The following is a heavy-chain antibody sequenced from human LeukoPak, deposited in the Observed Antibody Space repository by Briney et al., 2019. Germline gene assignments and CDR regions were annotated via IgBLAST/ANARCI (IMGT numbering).Heavy chain of an antibody. CDR2: MSPNSGDT. V-gene: IGHV1-8*01. D-gene: IGHD7-27*01. J-gene: IGHJ4*02. CDR3: ARGPPNWGYDY. Sequence: ASVKVSCKASGYTFTSYDFNWVRQATGQRPEWMGWMSPNSGDTGYARKFQDRVTMTRNTSISTAYMELSSLRSDDTAVYYCARGPPNWGYDYWGPGTLVTVSS. CDR1: GYTFTSYD.